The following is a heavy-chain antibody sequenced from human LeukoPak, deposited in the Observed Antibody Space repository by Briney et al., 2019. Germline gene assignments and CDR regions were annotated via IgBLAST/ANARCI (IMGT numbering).Heavy chain of an antibody. CDR1: GGSISSSSYY. CDR2: IYYSGST. V-gene: IGHV4-39*01. J-gene: IGHJ4*02. CDR3: ARRIVGDYGSGSYFDY. Sequence: PSETLSLTCTVSGGSISSSSYYWGWIRQPPGKGLEWIGSIYYSGSTYYNPSLKSRVTISVDTSKNQFSLKLSSVTAADTAVYYCARRIVGDYGSGSYFDYWGQGTLVTISS. D-gene: IGHD3-10*01.